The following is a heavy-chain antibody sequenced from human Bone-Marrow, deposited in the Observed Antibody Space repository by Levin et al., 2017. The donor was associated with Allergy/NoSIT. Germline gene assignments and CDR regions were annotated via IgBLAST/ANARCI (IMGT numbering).Heavy chain of an antibody. CDR3: STDRLVQEPLDF. Sequence: SCAASGFTFSDAWMSWVRQAPGKGLEWVGRIKSKTNGGTTDYAAPVKGRFSISRDDSTSTLYLHMNRLTTDDTGVYYCSTDRLVQEPLDFWGQGTLVTVSS. J-gene: IGHJ4*02. CDR2: IKSKTNGGTT. D-gene: IGHD1-14*01. CDR1: GFTFSDAW. V-gene: IGHV3-15*01.